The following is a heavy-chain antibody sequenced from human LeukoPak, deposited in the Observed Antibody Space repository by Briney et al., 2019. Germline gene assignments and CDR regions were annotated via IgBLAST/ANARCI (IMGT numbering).Heavy chain of an antibody. Sequence: GGSLRLSCSASGFTFSSYAMHWVLQAPGKGLKYVTGISSNGGSTFYADSVKGRFTISRDNSKNTLYLQMSSLRPEDTAVYYCVMAISCYDPQTFDYWGQGTLVTVSS. CDR2: ISSNGGST. J-gene: IGHJ4*02. CDR3: VMAISCYDPQTFDY. V-gene: IGHV3-64D*09. CDR1: GFTFSSYA. D-gene: IGHD5-12*01.